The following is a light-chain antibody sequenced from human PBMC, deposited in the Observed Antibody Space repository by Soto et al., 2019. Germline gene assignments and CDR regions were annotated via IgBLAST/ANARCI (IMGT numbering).Light chain of an antibody. V-gene: IGKV1-33*01. J-gene: IGKJ1*01. CDR2: DAS. Sequence: DIQMIQSPSSLSASVGDRVTITCQASQEISNYLNWYQQKPGKAPKLLVYDASNLERGVPSRFSGRGSCTDFTFTISSLQPEDFVTYYCQQYDDLPRTFGRGTKVEIK. CDR1: QEISNY. CDR3: QQYDDLPRT.